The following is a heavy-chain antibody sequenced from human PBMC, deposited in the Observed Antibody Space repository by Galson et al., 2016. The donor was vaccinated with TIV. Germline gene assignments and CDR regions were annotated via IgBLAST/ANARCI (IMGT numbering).Heavy chain of an antibody. V-gene: IGHV1-69*06. CDR1: GGTLTSYA. CDR2: IIPLSHPP. Sequence: SVKVSCKASGGTLTSYAINWVRQAPGQGLEWMGGIIPLSHPPNYAQNYHDRITIVADKSTGTVYMELRRLTSEDTAVYYCGNIQKTNTYDPWGRGTLLTVSS. CDR3: GNIQKTNTYDP. J-gene: IGHJ5*02. D-gene: IGHD2-15*01.